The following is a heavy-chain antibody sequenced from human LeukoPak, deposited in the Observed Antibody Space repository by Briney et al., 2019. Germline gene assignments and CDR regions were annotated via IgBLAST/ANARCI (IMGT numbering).Heavy chain of an antibody. CDR3: ARGPPPGIAVAGFDY. CDR2: IYHSGST. V-gene: IGHV4-30-2*01. J-gene: IGHJ4*02. D-gene: IGHD6-19*01. CDR1: GGSISSGGYS. Sequence: SETLSLTCAVSGGSISSGGYSWSWIRQPPGKGLEWIGYIYHSGSTYYNPSLKSRVTISVHRSKNQFSLNLSSVTAADTAVYYCARGPPPGIAVAGFDYWGQGTLVTVSS.